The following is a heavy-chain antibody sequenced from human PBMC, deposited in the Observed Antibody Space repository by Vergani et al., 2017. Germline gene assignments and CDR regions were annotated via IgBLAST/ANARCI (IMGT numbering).Heavy chain of an antibody. J-gene: IGHJ5*02. CDR2: IHNRGKT. V-gene: IGHV4-38-2*01. CDR3: ARYYGSGTRGDYFDP. Sequence: QVRLEESGPGLVKPSETLSLTCSVSGYSIGSGFYWAWIRQSPGEGLQWLTSIHNRGKTYHNPSLKSRVSVSLDTSKNRFSLNLTSVTATDTAVYFCARYYGSGTRGDYFDPWGQGSLVTVSS. D-gene: IGHD3-10*01. CDR1: GYSIGSGFY.